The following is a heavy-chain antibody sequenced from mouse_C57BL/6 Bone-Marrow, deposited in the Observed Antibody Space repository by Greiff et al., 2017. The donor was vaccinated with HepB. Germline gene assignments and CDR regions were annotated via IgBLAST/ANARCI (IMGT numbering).Heavy chain of an antibody. CDR3: ARPITTVPAD. Sequence: QVQLQQSGPELVKPGASVKISCKASGYAFSSSWMNWVKQRPGKGLEWIGRIYPGDGDTNYNGKFKGKATLTADKSSSTAYMQLSSLTSEDSAVYYCARPITTVPADWGQGTTLTVSS. D-gene: IGHD1-1*01. V-gene: IGHV1-82*01. CDR1: GYAFSSSW. J-gene: IGHJ2*01. CDR2: IYPGDGDT.